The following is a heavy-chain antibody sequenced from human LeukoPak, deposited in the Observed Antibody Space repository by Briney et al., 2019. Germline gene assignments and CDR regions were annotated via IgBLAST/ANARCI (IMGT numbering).Heavy chain of an antibody. CDR3: AASSKNWNDVSRRYNWFDP. V-gene: IGHV1-69*06. Sequence: GASVKVSCKASGGTFSSYAISWVRQAPGQGLEWMGGIIPIFGTANYAQKFQGRVTITADKSTSTAYMELSSLRSEDTAVYYCAASSKNWNDVSRRYNWFDPWGQGTLVTVSS. CDR1: GGTFSSYA. CDR2: IIPIFGTA. D-gene: IGHD1-1*01. J-gene: IGHJ5*02.